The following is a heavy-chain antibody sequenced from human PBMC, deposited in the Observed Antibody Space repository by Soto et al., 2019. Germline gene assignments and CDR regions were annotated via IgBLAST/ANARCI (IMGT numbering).Heavy chain of an antibody. CDR3: ARQRYSSTPVWGMDV. J-gene: IGHJ6*02. V-gene: IGHV4-34*01. D-gene: IGHD2-2*01. CDR2: INHSGST. Sequence: SETLSLTCAVYGGSFSGYYWSWIRQPPGKGLEWIGEINHSGSTNYNPSLKSRVTISVDTSKNQFSLKLSSVTAADTAVYYCARQRYSSTPVWGMDVWGQGTTVTVSS. CDR1: GGSFSGYY.